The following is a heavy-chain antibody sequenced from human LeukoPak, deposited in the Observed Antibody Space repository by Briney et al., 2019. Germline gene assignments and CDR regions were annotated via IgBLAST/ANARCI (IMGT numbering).Heavy chain of an antibody. CDR3: ARGHSSGWYYFDY. J-gene: IGHJ4*02. D-gene: IGHD6-19*01. V-gene: IGHV4-59*13. Sequence: PSETLSLTCTVSGGTIRSYYWNCIRQPPGKGLECIGYIYYSGSTNYNPSVESRVTISVDTSKNQFSLKLSSVTAADTAVYYCARGHSSGWYYFDYWGQGTLVTVSS. CDR2: IYYSGST. CDR1: GGTIRSYY.